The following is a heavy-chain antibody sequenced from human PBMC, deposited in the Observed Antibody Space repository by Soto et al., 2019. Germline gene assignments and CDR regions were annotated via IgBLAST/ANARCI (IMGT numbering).Heavy chain of an antibody. J-gene: IGHJ3*02. CDR3: ARAGSSAFDI. CDR1: GFAFDNYA. CDR2: INKDGSEK. Sequence: PGGSLRLSCSASGFAFDNYAMGWVRQPPGKGLEWVSNINKDGSEKYYADSVKGRFTISRDNAKSSLYLQMNSLRAEDTAVYYCARAGSSAFDIWGQGTMVTVS. D-gene: IGHD3-10*01. V-gene: IGHV3-7*01.